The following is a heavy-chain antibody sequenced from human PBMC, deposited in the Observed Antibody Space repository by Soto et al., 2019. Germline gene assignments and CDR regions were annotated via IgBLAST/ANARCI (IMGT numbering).Heavy chain of an antibody. Sequence: PGGSLRLSCAASGFTVSSNYMSWVRQAPGKGLEWVSVIYSGGSTYYADSVKGRFTISRDNSKNTLYLQMNSLRAEDTAVYYCARNYHYDFWSGFLPTDYYYYGMDVWGQGTTVTVSS. CDR3: ARNYHYDFWSGFLPTDYYYYGMDV. CDR2: IYSGGST. D-gene: IGHD3-3*01. J-gene: IGHJ6*02. V-gene: IGHV3-66*01. CDR1: GFTVSSNY.